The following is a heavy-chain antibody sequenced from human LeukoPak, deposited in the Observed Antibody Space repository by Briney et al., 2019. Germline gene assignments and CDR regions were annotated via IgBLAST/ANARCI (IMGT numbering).Heavy chain of an antibody. V-gene: IGHV4-59*11. J-gene: IGHJ4*02. D-gene: IGHD3-22*01. CDR1: GGSISSHN. CDR2: IYTSGSP. Sequence: SETLSLTCTVSGGSISSHNWNWIRQPPGKGLEWIGDIYTSGSPSYNPSLKSRVTISVDTSKNQFSLKLSSVTAADTAVYYCARVDSSGYYTFFDYWGQGTLVTVSS. CDR3: ARVDSSGYYTFFDY.